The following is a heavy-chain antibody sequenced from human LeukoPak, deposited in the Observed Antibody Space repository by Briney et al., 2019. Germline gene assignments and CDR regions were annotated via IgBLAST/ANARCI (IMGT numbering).Heavy chain of an antibody. D-gene: IGHD6-19*01. J-gene: IGHJ6*02. CDR2: IYHSGST. CDR3: ASHFYNSGWYSSLRETMDV. Sequence: PSETLSLTCAVSGGSISSSNWWSWVRQPPGKGLEWIGEIYHSGSTNYNPSLKSRVTISVDKSKNQFSLKLSSVTAADTAVYYCASHFYNSGWYSSLRETMDVWGQGTTVTVAS. CDR1: GGSISSSNW. V-gene: IGHV4-4*02.